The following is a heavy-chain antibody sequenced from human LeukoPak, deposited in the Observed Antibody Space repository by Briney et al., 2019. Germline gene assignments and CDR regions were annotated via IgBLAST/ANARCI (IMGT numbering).Heavy chain of an antibody. CDR1: GFTHKNYW. Sequence: GGSLRLSCAASGFTHKNYWMRCLAQATEGTLEWVDNIRQDGSEKYYVDSMRGRFTISRDNAKNSLYLQMSSLRAEDTAVYYCARSTAGLDYWGQGTLVTVSS. D-gene: IGHD1-1*01. CDR3: ARSTAGLDY. CDR2: IRQDGSEK. J-gene: IGHJ4*02. V-gene: IGHV3-7*01.